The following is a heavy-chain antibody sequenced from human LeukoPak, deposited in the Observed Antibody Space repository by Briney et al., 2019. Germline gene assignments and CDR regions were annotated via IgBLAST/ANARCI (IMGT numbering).Heavy chain of an antibody. CDR1: RFTLSGYY. V-gene: IGHV1-46*01. Sequence: ASVKVSCKASRFTLSGYYIQWVRQAPGQGLEWVGIINPTDGSTKYAQKFQGRVTMTGDTSTSTVYMELSSLTSEDTAVYYCARGSLYCSGGSCADYWGQGTLVTVSS. CDR2: INPTDGST. J-gene: IGHJ4*02. D-gene: IGHD2-15*01. CDR3: ARGSLYCSGGSCADY.